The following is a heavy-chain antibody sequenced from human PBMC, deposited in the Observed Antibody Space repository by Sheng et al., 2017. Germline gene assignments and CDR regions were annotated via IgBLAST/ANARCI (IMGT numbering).Heavy chain of an antibody. V-gene: IGHV4-34*01. Sequence: QVQLQQWGAGLLKPSETLSLTCAVYGGSFSGYYWSWIRQPPGKGLEWIGEINHSGSTNYNPSLKSRVTISVDTSKNQFSLKLSSVTAADTAVYYCARGRGIQLWTLGYWGQGTLVTVSS. CDR3: ARGRGIQLWTLGY. CDR2: INHSGST. CDR1: GGSFSGYY. J-gene: IGHJ4*02. D-gene: IGHD5-18*01.